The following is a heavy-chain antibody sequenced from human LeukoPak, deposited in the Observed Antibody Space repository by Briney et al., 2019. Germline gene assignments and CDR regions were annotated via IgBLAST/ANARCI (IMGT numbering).Heavy chain of an antibody. V-gene: IGHV4-59*01. J-gene: IGHJ2*01. CDR3: ARDALGMLGVWYFDL. Sequence: SETLSLTCTVSGGSISTFYWSWLRQPPGKGLEWIGYIYYSGSTNYNPSLKSRVTISVDTSKNQFSLRLSSVTAADTAVYYCARDALGMLGVWYFDLWGRGTLVTVSS. CDR1: GGSISTFY. CDR2: IYYSGST. D-gene: IGHD3-10*02.